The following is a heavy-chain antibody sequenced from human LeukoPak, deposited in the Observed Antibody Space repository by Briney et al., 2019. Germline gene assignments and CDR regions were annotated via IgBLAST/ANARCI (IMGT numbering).Heavy chain of an antibody. J-gene: IGHJ4*02. CDR1: GYTFTSYG. V-gene: IGHV1-18*01. Sequence: GASVKVSCKASGYTFTSYGISCVRQAPGQGLEWMGRISAYNGNTRYAQKLQGSVTMTTDTSTSTAYMELRSLRSDDTAVYYCARGGDSGISPLDYFDYWGQGTLVTVST. D-gene: IGHD1-26*01. CDR2: ISAYNGNT. CDR3: ARGGDSGISPLDYFDY.